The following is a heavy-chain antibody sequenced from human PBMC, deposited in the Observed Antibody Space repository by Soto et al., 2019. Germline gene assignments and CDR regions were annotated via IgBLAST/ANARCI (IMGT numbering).Heavy chain of an antibody. V-gene: IGHV3-23*01. CDR1: GFTFSSYA. J-gene: IGHJ5*02. CDR3: AKYSGYERDVNWFDP. Sequence: EVQLLESGAGLVQPGGSLRLSFAASGFTFSSYAMSWVRQAPGKGLEWVSAISGSGGSTYYADSVKGRFTISRDNSKNTLYLQMNSLRAEDTAVYYCAKYSGYERDVNWFDPWGQGTLVTVSA. D-gene: IGHD5-12*01. CDR2: ISGSGGST.